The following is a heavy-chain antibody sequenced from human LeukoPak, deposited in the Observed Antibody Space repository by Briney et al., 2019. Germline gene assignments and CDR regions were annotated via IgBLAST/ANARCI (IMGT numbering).Heavy chain of an antibody. CDR2: INPIFGTA. Sequence: ASVKVSCKASGGTFSSYAISWVRQAPGQGLEWMGGINPIFGTANYAQKFQGRVTITADESTSTAYMELSSLRSEDTAVYYCARDLNPVYSVVVIAVNAFDIWGQGTMVTVSS. V-gene: IGHV1-69*13. D-gene: IGHD2-21*01. CDR3: ARDLNPVYSVVVIAVNAFDI. J-gene: IGHJ3*02. CDR1: GGTFSSYA.